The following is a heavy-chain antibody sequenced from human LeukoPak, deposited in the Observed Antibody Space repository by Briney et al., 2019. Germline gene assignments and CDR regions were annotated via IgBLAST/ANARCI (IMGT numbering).Heavy chain of an antibody. J-gene: IGHJ4*02. Sequence: GGSLRLSCAASGFTLSINWMNWVRQAPGKGLEWVAIIKQDGSEKYYVDSVKGRFTISRDNAKNSLYLQMNSLRAEDTAVYYCARGNGFIIDYWGQGTLVTVSS. CDR2: IKQDGSEK. CDR3: ARGNGFIIDY. V-gene: IGHV3-7*01. D-gene: IGHD2-8*01. CDR1: GFTLSINW.